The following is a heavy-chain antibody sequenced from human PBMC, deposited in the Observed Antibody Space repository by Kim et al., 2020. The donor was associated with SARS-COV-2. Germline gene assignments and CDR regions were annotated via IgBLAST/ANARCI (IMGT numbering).Heavy chain of an antibody. D-gene: IGHD3-3*01. CDR2: IYNTGNT. CDR3: ARPNFWSGDHDAFDI. V-gene: IGHV4-39*01. J-gene: IGHJ3*02. Sequence: SETLSLTCTVSGGSISSSSHYWAWIRQPPGKGLEWIGSIYNTGNTLYNPSLKSRVTISVDTSKNQFSLKLSSVTAADTAVYYCARPNFWSGDHDAFDIWGHGTMVTLSS. CDR1: GGSISSSSHY.